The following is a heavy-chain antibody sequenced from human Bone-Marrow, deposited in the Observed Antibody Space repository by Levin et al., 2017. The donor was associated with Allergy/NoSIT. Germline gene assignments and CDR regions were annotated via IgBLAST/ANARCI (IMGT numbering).Heavy chain of an antibody. CDR3: ARVGSCSPNSCVEWYFDL. Sequence: GGSLRLSCAASGFSVSTNYMSWVRQAPGKGLEWVAVFYSNGNTFYADSEKGRFTISRDNSKNTLYLQMNSLRAEDTALYYCARVGSCSPNSCVEWYFDLWGRGTLVTVSS. CDR1: GFSVSTNY. V-gene: IGHV3-53*01. D-gene: IGHD2-15*01. CDR2: FYSNGNT. J-gene: IGHJ2*01.